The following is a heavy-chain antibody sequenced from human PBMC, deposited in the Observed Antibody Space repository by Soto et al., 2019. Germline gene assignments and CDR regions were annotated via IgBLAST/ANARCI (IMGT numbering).Heavy chain of an antibody. V-gene: IGHV3-30-3*01. CDR3: GGGSGWYWAFDC. Sequence: QVQLVESGGGVVQPGRSLRLSCAASGFTFSSYAMHWVRQAPGKGLEWVAVISYDGSNKYYADSVKGRFTISRDNSKNTLDMQVNSLRAEDRVVYCCGGGSGWYWAFDCGGQGTLVTVSS. CDR2: ISYDGSNK. J-gene: IGHJ4*02. CDR1: GFTFSSYA. D-gene: IGHD6-19*01.